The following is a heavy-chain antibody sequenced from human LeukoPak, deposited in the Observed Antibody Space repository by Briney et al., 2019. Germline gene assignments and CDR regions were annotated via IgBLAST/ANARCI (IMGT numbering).Heavy chain of an antibody. Sequence: PGGSLRLSCAASGFTFSSYVMRWVRQAPGKGLEWVAIISYDGSNEYYADSVKGRFTISRDNSKNTLYLQMNSLRAADTAVYYCARARGSSGYYLHWGQGTLVTVSS. D-gene: IGHD3-22*01. J-gene: IGHJ4*02. CDR3: ARARGSSGYYLH. V-gene: IGHV3-30*04. CDR1: GFTFSSYV. CDR2: ISYDGSNE.